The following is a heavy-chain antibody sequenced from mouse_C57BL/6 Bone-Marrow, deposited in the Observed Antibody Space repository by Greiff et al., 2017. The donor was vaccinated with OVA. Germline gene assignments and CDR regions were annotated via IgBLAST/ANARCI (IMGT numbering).Heavy chain of an antibody. CDR3: ARGYSPFFDY. CDR1: GYNFTNYW. D-gene: IGHD2-3*01. V-gene: IGHV1-63*01. CDR2: IYPGGGYT. J-gene: IGHJ2*01. Sequence: VQLQQSGAELVRPGTSVKMSCKASGYNFTNYWIGWAKQRHGHGLEWIGDIYPGGGYTNYNEKFKGKATLTADKSSSTAYMQFSSLTSEDSAIYYCARGYSPFFDYWGQGTTLTVSS.